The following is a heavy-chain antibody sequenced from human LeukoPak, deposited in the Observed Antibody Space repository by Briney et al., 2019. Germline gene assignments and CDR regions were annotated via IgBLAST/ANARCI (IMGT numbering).Heavy chain of an antibody. CDR2: ISSSSSYI. V-gene: IGHV3-21*01. D-gene: IGHD1-26*01. J-gene: IGHJ3*02. CDR3: ARLGRVGAGDAFDI. Sequence: KSGGSLRLSCAASGFTFSSYSMNWVRQAPGKGLEWVSSISSSSSYIYYADSVKGRFTISRDNAKNSLYLQMNSLRAEDTAVYYCARLGRVGAGDAFDIWGQGTMVTVSS. CDR1: GFTFSSYS.